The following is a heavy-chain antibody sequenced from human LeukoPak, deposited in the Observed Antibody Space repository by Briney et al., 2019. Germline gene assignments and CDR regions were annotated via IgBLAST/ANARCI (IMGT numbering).Heavy chain of an antibody. CDR2: INANTGNP. J-gene: IGHJ4*02. Sequence: ASVKVSCKASGYTFTSYAMHWVRQAPGQRLEWMGWINANTGNPTYAQGFTGRFVFSLDTSVSTAYLQISSLKAEDTAVYYCTRVPPHYDSSGYYYGAFDYWGQGTLVTVSS. V-gene: IGHV7-4-1*02. CDR1: GYTFTSYA. CDR3: TRVPPHYDSSGYYYGAFDY. D-gene: IGHD3-22*01.